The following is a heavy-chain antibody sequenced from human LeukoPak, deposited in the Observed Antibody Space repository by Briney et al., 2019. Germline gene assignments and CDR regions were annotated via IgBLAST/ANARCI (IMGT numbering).Heavy chain of an antibody. Sequence: SETLSLTCAVSGYSISSGYYWGWIRQPPGKGLEWIGSIYHSGSTYYNPSLKSRATISVDTSKNQFSLKLSSVTAADTAVYYCARQGYDFWSGYSPFDYWGQGTLVTVSS. J-gene: IGHJ4*02. V-gene: IGHV4-38-2*01. D-gene: IGHD3-3*01. CDR2: IYHSGST. CDR3: ARQGYDFWSGYSPFDY. CDR1: GYSISSGYY.